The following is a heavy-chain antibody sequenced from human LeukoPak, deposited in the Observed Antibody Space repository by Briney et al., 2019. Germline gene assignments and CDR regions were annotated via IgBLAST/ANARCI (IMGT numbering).Heavy chain of an antibody. D-gene: IGHD3-10*01. J-gene: IGHJ4*02. CDR3: ALLRGLSRTDY. V-gene: IGHV4-59*01. CDR1: GGSISSYY. Sequence: SETLSLTCTVSGGSISSYYWSWLRQPPGKGLEWIGYIYYSGSTNYNPSLKSRVTISVDTSKNQFSLKLSSVTAADTAVYYCALLRGLSRTDYWGQGTLVTVSS. CDR2: IYYSGST.